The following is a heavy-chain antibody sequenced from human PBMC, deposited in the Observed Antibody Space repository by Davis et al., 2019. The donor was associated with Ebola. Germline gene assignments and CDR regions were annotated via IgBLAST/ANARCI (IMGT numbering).Heavy chain of an antibody. V-gene: IGHV3-11*01. CDR3: ARGLYWPNYYYYGMDV. Sequence: GESLKISCAASGFTFSDYYMSWIRQAPGKGLEWVSYISSSSSTIYYADSVKGRFTISRDNAKNSLYLQMNSLRAEDTAVYYCARGLYWPNYYYYGMDVWGQGTTVTVSS. D-gene: IGHD2-8*02. J-gene: IGHJ6*02. CDR2: ISSSSSTI. CDR1: GFTFSDYY.